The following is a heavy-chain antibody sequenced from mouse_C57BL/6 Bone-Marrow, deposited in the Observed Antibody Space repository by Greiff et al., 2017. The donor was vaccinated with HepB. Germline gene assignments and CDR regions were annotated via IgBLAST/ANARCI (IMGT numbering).Heavy chain of an antibody. Sequence: EVQLQESGPELVKPGASVKIPCKASGYTFTDYNMDWVKQSHGKSLEWIGDINPNNGGTIYNQKFKGKATLTVDKSSSTAYMELRSLTSEDTAVYYCARRGWLLLYYFDYWGQGTTLTVSS. CDR2: INPNNGGT. CDR3: ARRGWLLLYYFDY. CDR1: GYTFTDYN. J-gene: IGHJ2*01. D-gene: IGHD2-3*01. V-gene: IGHV1-18*01.